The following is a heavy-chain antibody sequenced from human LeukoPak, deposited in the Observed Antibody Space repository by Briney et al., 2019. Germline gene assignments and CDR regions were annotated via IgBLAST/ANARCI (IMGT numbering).Heavy chain of an antibody. CDR2: TYYRSKWYN. V-gene: IGHV6-1*01. J-gene: IGHJ4*02. D-gene: IGHD3-3*01. CDR3: ARVGYDFWSGYLYYFDY. Sequence: SQTLSLTCAISGDSVSSNSAAWSWIRQSPSRGLEWLGRTYYRSKWYNDYAVSVKSRITINPDTSKNQFSLKLSSVTAADTAVYYCARVGYDFWSGYLYYFDYWGQGTLVTVSS. CDR1: GDSVSSNSAA.